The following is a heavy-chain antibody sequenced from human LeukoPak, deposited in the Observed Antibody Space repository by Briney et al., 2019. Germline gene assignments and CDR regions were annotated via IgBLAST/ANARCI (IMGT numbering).Heavy chain of an antibody. CDR3: ARPETQYSSGLDGFDI. CDR2: IYSDGTNT. Sequence: GGSLRLSCAASGFTFSSYWMHWVRQAGRKGLVWVSRIYSDGTNTNYADSVKGRITISRDNAKNTLYLQMNSLRTEDTAVYYCARPETQYSSGLDGFDIWGQGTMVTVSS. D-gene: IGHD6-19*01. J-gene: IGHJ3*02. CDR1: GFTFSSYW. V-gene: IGHV3-74*01.